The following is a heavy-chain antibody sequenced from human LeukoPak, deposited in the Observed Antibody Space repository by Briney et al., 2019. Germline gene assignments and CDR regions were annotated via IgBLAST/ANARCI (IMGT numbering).Heavy chain of an antibody. CDR1: GFTFSSYA. V-gene: IGHV3-23*01. Sequence: GGSLRLSCAVSGFTFSSYAMRWVRLAPGKGLEWVSTISGSGDTTYYADSVRGRFTISRDNSKNTLYLKMNSLRAENTAVYYCARTPQKYCSSTTCHPDYWGQGTLVTVSS. J-gene: IGHJ4*02. CDR3: ARTPQKYCSSTTCHPDY. D-gene: IGHD2-2*01. CDR2: ISGSGDTT.